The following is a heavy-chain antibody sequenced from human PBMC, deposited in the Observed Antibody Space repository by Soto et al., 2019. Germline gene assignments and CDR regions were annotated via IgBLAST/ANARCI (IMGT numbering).Heavy chain of an antibody. J-gene: IGHJ6*02. Sequence: SETLSLTCTVSGGSISSYYWSWIRQPPGKGLEWIGYIYNSGSTNYNPSLKSRVTISVDTSKNQFSLKLSSVTAADTAVYYCARDLWGYCGTDCYPLDVWGQGTTVT. D-gene: IGHD2-21*02. CDR2: IYNSGST. CDR1: GGSISSYY. V-gene: IGHV4-4*08. CDR3: ARDLWGYCGTDCYPLDV.